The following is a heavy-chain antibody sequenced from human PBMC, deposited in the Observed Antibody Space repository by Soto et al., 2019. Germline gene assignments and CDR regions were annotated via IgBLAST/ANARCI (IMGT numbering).Heavy chain of an antibody. D-gene: IGHD6-13*01. Sequence: ASVKVSRKASGYPFTSYRIRLVRQAPGQGLEWMGWISAYNGNTNYAQKLQGRVTMTTDTSTSTAYMELRSLRSDDTAVYYCARGRTGIAAAASDYWGQGTLVTVSS. CDR3: ARGRTGIAAAASDY. CDR2: ISAYNGNT. J-gene: IGHJ4*02. V-gene: IGHV1-18*01. CDR1: GYPFTSYR.